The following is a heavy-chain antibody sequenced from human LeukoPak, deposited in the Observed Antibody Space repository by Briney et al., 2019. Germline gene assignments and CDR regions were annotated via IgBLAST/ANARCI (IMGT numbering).Heavy chain of an antibody. CDR3: AGHPPRSLFDY. V-gene: IGHV4-59*01. Sequence: SETLSLTCTVSGGSISSYYWSWIRQPPGKGLEWIGYIYYSGSTNYNPSLKSRVTISVDTSKNQFSLKLSSVTAADTAVYYCAGHPPRSLFDYWGQGTLVTVPS. J-gene: IGHJ4*02. CDR2: IYYSGST. CDR1: GGSISSYY.